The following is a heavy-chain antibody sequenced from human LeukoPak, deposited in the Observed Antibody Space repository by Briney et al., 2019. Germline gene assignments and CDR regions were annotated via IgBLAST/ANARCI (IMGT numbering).Heavy chain of an antibody. J-gene: IGHJ4*02. CDR1: GFTFSSYS. V-gene: IGHV3-21*01. Sequence: GGSLRLSCAASGFTFSSYSMNWVRQAPGKGLEWVSSISSSSSYIYYADSVKGRFTISRDNAKNSLYLQMNSLRAEDTAVYYCARGRTTVVIQIDYWGQGTLVTVSS. D-gene: IGHD4-23*01. CDR2: ISSSSSYI. CDR3: ARGRTTVVIQIDY.